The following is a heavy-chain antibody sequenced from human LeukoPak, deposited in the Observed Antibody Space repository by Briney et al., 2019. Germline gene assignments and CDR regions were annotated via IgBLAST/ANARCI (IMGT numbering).Heavy chain of an antibody. Sequence: PSETLSLTCTVSGGSISSSSYYWSWIRQPPGKGLEWIGYIYYSGSTNYNPSLKSRVTISVDTSKNQFSLKLSSVTAADTAVYYCARIEDYGGNSVNYWGQGTLVTVSS. CDR3: ARIEDYGGNSVNY. CDR2: IYYSGST. CDR1: GGSISSSSYY. V-gene: IGHV4-61*01. D-gene: IGHD4-23*01. J-gene: IGHJ4*02.